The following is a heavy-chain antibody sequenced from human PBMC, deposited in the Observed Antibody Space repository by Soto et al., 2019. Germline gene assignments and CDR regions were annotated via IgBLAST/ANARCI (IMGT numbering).Heavy chain of an antibody. Sequence: ASVKVSCKPSGYTFTAHRIHWVRQAPGQRLEWLGWITAGAGYTDYSQNFHGRVTITRDTSASTVYMELSSLISEDTAIYYCARENPPQSGSFYDYWGQGTLVTVSS. V-gene: IGHV1-3*01. J-gene: IGHJ4*02. CDR3: ARENPPQSGSFYDY. CDR2: ITAGAGYT. D-gene: IGHD1-26*01. CDR1: GYTFTAHR.